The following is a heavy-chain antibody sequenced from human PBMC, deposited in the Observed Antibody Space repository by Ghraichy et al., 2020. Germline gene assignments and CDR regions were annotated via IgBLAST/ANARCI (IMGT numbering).Heavy chain of an antibody. V-gene: IGHV4-39*07. CDR1: GGSISSSSYY. CDR2: IYYSGST. D-gene: IGHD3-16*01. Sequence: SETLSLTCTVSGGSISSSSYYWDWIRQPPGKGLEWIGSIYYSGSTYYNPTLKSRVTISVDTSKNQFSLKLSSVTAADTAVYYCARDPIPLIMITFGGVRRDAFDIWGQGTMLTVSS. J-gene: IGHJ3*02. CDR3: ARDPIPLIMITFGGVRRDAFDI.